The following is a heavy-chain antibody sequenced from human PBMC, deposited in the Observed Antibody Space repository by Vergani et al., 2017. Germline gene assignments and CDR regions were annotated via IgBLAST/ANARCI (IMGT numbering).Heavy chain of an antibody. V-gene: IGHV1-8*03. D-gene: IGHD4-23*01. CDR3: ASAVVTDYYYYGMDV. CDR2: MNPDSGNS. Sequence: QVQLLQSGAEVEKPGASVMVSCKASGYTFTNYDINWVRQVTGQGLEWMGWMNPDSGNSGFAQKFQGRVSITRDTSISTAYMELSNLRSEDTAVYYCASAVVTDYYYYGMDVWGQGTTVTVSS. J-gene: IGHJ6*02. CDR1: GYTFTNYD.